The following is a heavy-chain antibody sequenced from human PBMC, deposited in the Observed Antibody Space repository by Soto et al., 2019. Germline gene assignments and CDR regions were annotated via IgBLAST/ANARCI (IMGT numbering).Heavy chain of an antibody. CDR2: IYWDGDK. CDR3: AHRRGAYYFDY. CDR1: GFSLSTNGVG. J-gene: IGHJ4*02. V-gene: IGHV2-5*02. Sequence: QITLKESGPPLVKPTQTLTLTCTFSGFSLSTNGVGVGWIRQPPGKALEWLSLIYWDGDKRYSPSLKSRLTITKDTSKNQVVLTMTNMDAVDTATYYCAHRRGAYYFDYWGQRTIVTVSS. D-gene: IGHD1-26*01.